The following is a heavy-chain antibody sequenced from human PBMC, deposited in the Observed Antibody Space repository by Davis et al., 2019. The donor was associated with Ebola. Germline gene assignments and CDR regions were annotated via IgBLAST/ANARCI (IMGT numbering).Heavy chain of an antibody. Sequence: GSLRLSCAVYGGSFSGYYWSWIRQPPGKGLEWIGYIYYSGSTNYNPSLKSRVTISVDTSKNQFSLKLSSVTAADTAVYYCARVSAGTFDYWGQGTLVTVSS. J-gene: IGHJ4*02. CDR2: IYYSGST. D-gene: IGHD6-13*01. CDR3: ARVSAGTFDY. CDR1: GGSFSGYY. V-gene: IGHV4-59*01.